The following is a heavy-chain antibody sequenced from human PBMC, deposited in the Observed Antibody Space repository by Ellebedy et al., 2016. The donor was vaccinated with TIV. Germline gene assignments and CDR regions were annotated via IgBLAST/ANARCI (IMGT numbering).Heavy chain of an antibody. CDR2: IIPIFGTA. D-gene: IGHD3-9*01. CDR3: ARAGRRYFDWLLSFDY. CDR1: GGTFSSYA. Sequence: SVKVSXXASGGTFSSYAISWVRQAPGQGLEWMGGIIPIFGTANYAQKFQGRVTITADESTSTAYMELSSLRSEDTAVYYCARAGRRYFDWLLSFDYWGQGTLVTVSS. V-gene: IGHV1-69*13. J-gene: IGHJ4*02.